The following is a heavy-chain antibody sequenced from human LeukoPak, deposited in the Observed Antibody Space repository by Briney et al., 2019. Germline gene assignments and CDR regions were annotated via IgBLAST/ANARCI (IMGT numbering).Heavy chain of an antibody. CDR2: IYPGDSDT. V-gene: IGHV5-51*01. Sequence: GESLKISCKGSGYSFTSYWIGWVRQMPGKGLEWRGIIYPGDSDTRYSPSFQGQVTISADKSISTAYLQWSSLKASDTAMYYCARMGWVYSSSVPYYFDYWGQGTLVTVSS. CDR1: GYSFTSYW. CDR3: ARMGWVYSSSVPYYFDY. J-gene: IGHJ4*02. D-gene: IGHD6-13*01.